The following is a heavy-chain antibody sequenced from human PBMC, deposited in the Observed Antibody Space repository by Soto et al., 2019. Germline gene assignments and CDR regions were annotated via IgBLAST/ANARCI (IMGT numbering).Heavy chain of an antibody. D-gene: IGHD4-17*01. Sequence: EVQLVESGGGLVQPGGSLRLSCAASGFTFSSYWMHWVRQAPGKGLVWVSRINGDGSTTNYADSVEGRFTISRDNAENTLYLQMNSLRAEDTAVYYCAIVRYVGYGVYHYWGQGTLVTVSS. V-gene: IGHV3-74*01. CDR1: GFTFSSYW. CDR3: AIVRYVGYGVYHY. J-gene: IGHJ4*02. CDR2: INGDGSTT.